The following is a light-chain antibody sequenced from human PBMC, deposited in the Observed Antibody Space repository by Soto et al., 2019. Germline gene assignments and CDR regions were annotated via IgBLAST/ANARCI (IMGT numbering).Light chain of an antibody. J-gene: IGKJ1*01. CDR2: GAS. CDR1: QSVNRN. V-gene: IGKV3-15*01. Sequence: EIVMTQSPATLSVSPGERATLSCRASQSVNRNIAWSQQKPGQAPRLLIYGASTRATGVPARFSGSGSGIEFTLTISSLQSEDFAVYYCQQYYNWRTFGQGTNVEIK. CDR3: QQYYNWRT.